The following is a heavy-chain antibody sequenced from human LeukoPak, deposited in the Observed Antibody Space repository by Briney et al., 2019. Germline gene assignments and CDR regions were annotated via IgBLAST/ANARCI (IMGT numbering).Heavy chain of an antibody. D-gene: IGHD6-13*01. V-gene: IGHV3-53*01. CDR3: ARDCIAAAGISLGY. CDR2: IYSGGST. CDR1: GFTVSTNS. Sequence: SGGSLRLSCTVSGFTVSTNSMSWVRQTPGKGLEWVSFIYSGGSTHYSDSVKGRFTISRDNSKNTLYLQMNSLRAEDTAVYYCARDCIAAAGISLGYWGQGTLVTVSS. J-gene: IGHJ4*02.